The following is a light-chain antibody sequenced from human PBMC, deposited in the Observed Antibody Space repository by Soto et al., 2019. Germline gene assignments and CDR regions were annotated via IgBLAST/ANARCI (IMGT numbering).Light chain of an antibody. J-gene: IGLJ1*01. Sequence: ALTQPASVSWSPGQSITISCTGTSSDVGGYNSVSWYQQHPGKAPKLMIYEVSHRPSGVSHRFSGSKSGNTASLTISGLQAEDEADYYCSSYTSSSLSVFGTGTKVTVL. CDR3: SSYTSSSLSV. CDR2: EVS. V-gene: IGLV2-14*01. CDR1: SSDVGGYNS.